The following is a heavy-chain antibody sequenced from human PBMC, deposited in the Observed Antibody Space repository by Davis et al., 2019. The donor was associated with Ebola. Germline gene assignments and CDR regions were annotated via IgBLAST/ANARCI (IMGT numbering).Heavy chain of an antibody. CDR2: INHSGST. J-gene: IGHJ6*02. D-gene: IGHD5-18*01. Sequence: SETLSLTCAVSGDSISSSNWWSWVRQPPGKGLEWIGEINHSGSTNYNPSLKSRVTISVDTSKNQFSLKLSSVTAADTAVYYCARGGIQLWLMDYYYYGMDVWGQGTTVTVSS. V-gene: IGHV4-4*02. CDR1: GDSISSSNW. CDR3: ARGGIQLWLMDYYYYGMDV.